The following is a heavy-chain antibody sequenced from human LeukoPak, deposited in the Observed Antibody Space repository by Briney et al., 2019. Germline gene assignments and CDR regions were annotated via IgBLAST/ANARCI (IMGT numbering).Heavy chain of an antibody. CDR2: MNPNSGNT. CDR1: GYTFTSYD. J-gene: IGHJ4*02. Sequence: ASVKVSCKASGYTFTSYDISWVRQATGQGLEWMGRMNPNSGNTGYAQKFQGRVTMTRNTSIGTAYMELTGLTSEDTAVYYCAISGMYGYVYWGQGSLVTVSS. V-gene: IGHV1-8*01. CDR3: AISGMYGYVY. D-gene: IGHD5-18*01.